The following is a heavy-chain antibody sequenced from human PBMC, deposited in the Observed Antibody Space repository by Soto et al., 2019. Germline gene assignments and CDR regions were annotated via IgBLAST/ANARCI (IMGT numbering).Heavy chain of an antibody. V-gene: IGHV1-18*04. Sequence: ASVKVSCKASGYIITDYYMHWVRQAPGQGLEWMGWISTYNGNTNYAQKLQGRVTMTTDTSTSTAYMELRSLRSDDTAVYYCARGFRVAATRWWFDPWGQGTLVTVSS. CDR1: GYIITDYY. D-gene: IGHD2-15*01. CDR2: ISTYNGNT. J-gene: IGHJ5*02. CDR3: ARGFRVAATRWWFDP.